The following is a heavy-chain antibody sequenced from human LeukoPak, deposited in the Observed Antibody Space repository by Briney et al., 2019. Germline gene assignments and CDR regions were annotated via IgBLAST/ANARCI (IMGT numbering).Heavy chain of an antibody. CDR1: GFTFSSYG. J-gene: IGHJ4*02. CDR2: IWYDGSNK. CDR3: ARDLAAAGFIDY. D-gene: IGHD6-13*01. V-gene: IGHV3-33*01. Sequence: GGSLRLSCAASGFTFSSYGMHWVRQAPGKGLEWVAVIWYDGSNKYYADSVKGRFTISRGNSKNTLYLRMNSLRAEDTAVYYCARDLAAAGFIDYWGQGTLVTVSS.